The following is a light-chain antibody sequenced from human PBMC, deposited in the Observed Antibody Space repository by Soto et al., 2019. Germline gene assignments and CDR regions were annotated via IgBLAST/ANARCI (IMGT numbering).Light chain of an antibody. CDR3: QQYNKWPPLT. Sequence: EIVMTQSPATLSVSPGERATLSCRASQSVSSDLAWYQQKPGQAPRLLIYDASTRATGIPVRFSGSGSGTEFTLTISSLQSEDYALYYCQQYNKWPPLTFGGGTKVEI. V-gene: IGKV3-15*01. CDR2: DAS. CDR1: QSVSSD. J-gene: IGKJ4*01.